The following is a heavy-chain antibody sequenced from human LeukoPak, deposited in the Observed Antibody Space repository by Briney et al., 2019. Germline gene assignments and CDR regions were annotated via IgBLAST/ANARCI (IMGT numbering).Heavy chain of an antibody. D-gene: IGHD1-26*01. CDR2: INTNTGNP. CDR1: GYTFTGYY. CDR3: ARDLSETYSDYYFDY. J-gene: IGHJ4*02. Sequence: GASVKVSCKSSGYTFTGYYMHWVRQAPGQGLEWMGWINTNTGNPTYAQGFTGRFVFSLDTSVSTAYLQISSLKADDTAVYYCARDLSETYSDYYFDYWGQGTLVTVSS. V-gene: IGHV7-4-1*02.